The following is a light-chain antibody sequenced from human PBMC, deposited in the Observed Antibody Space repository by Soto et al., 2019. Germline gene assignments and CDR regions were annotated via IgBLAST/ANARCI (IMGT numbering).Light chain of an antibody. J-gene: IGKJ1*01. CDR3: LQYNSHSWT. V-gene: IGKV1-5*03. CDR2: KAF. Sequence: DIQMTQSPSTLSASVGDRVTITCRASQSISSWLAWYQHKPGKAPKLLIYKAFSLESGVPSRFSGSGSGTEFTLTISTLQPEDFASDYCLQYNSHSWTFGQGTKVYIK. CDR1: QSISSW.